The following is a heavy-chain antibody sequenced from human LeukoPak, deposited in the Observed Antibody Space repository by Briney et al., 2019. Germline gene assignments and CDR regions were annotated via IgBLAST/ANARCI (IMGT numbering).Heavy chain of an antibody. CDR1: GFMFDDYA. D-gene: IGHD4-17*01. Sequence: GRSLRLSCAASGFMFDDYAMHWVRQVPGKGLEWVSGISWDSGSIGYADCVKGRFTISRDNAKNFLYLQMNSLRDEDTALYYCAKSQSSTVTKYGMDVWGQGTTVTVSS. CDR2: ISWDSGSI. CDR3: AKSQSSTVTKYGMDV. V-gene: IGHV3-9*01. J-gene: IGHJ6*02.